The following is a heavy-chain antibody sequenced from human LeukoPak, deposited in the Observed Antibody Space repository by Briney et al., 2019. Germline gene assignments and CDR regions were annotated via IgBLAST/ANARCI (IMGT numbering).Heavy chain of an antibody. Sequence: GGSLRLSCAASGFTFNDYAMHWVRQAPGKGLEWVSGISWNSGSIGYADSVKGRFTFSRDNAKNSLYLQMNSLRAEDTAVYYCARDGGDYGSGSYYAYWGQGTLVTVSS. V-gene: IGHV3-9*01. CDR2: ISWNSGSI. CDR1: GFTFNDYA. CDR3: ARDGGDYGSGSYYAY. J-gene: IGHJ4*02. D-gene: IGHD3-10*01.